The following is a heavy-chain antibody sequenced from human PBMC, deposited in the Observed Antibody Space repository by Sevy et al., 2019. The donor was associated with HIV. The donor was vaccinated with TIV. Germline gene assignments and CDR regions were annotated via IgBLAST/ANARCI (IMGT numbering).Heavy chain of an antibody. J-gene: IGHJ6*03. CDR2: IRYDGSNK. CDR3: AKVPAGGTTLYYYYYMDV. Sequence: GGCLRLSCAASGFTFSSYGMHWVRQAPGKGLEWVAFIRYDGSNKYYADSVKGRFTISRDNSKNTLYLQMNSLRAEDTAVYYWAKVPAGGTTLYYYYYMDVWGKGTTVTVSS. CDR1: GFTFSSYG. D-gene: IGHD1-7*01. V-gene: IGHV3-30*02.